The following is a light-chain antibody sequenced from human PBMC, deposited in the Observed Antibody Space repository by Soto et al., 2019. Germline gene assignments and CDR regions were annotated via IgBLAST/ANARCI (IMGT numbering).Light chain of an antibody. CDR1: QSVLYSPNNKNY. Sequence: DIVMTQSPDSLTVSLGERATINCKSSQSVLYSPNNKNYLAWYQHKPGQPPKLLIYWASTRDSGVPDRFSGSGSGTDFTLTITSLQAEDVAVYYCLQYYATPQTFGHWTKVDI. CDR2: WAS. J-gene: IGKJ3*01. CDR3: LQYYATPQT. V-gene: IGKV4-1*01.